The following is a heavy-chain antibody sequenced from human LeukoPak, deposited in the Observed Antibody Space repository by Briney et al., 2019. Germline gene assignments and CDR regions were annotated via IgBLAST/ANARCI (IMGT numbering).Heavy chain of an antibody. J-gene: IGHJ6*03. CDR1: GYTFTSYD. V-gene: IGHV1-8*03. CDR3: ARGPLPYYDYVWGSYKSYYMDV. D-gene: IGHD3-16*01. CDR2: MNPNSGNT. Sequence: ASVKVSCKASGYTFTSYDINWVRQATGQGLEWMGWMNPNSGNTGYAQKFQGRVTITRNTSISTAYMELSSLRSEDTAVYYCARGPLPYYDYVWGSYKSYYMDVWGKGTTVTASS.